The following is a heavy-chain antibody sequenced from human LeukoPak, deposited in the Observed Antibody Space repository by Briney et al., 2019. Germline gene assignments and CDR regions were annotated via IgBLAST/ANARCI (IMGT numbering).Heavy chain of an antibody. J-gene: IGHJ4*02. CDR2: ISDSGVST. Sequence: GGSLRLSCGASGFTFSSYAMSWVRQAPGKGLECVSTISDSGVSTYFADSVKGRFTISRDNSKNTLYLQMNSLRAEDTAVYYCAKTNWGYYFDYWGQGILVTVSS. CDR3: AKTNWGYYFDY. V-gene: IGHV3-23*01. D-gene: IGHD7-27*01. CDR1: GFTFSSYA.